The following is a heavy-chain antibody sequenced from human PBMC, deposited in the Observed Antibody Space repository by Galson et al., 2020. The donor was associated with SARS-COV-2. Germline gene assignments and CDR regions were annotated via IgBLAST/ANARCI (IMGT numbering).Heavy chain of an antibody. Sequence: ASVKVSCKASGYTFSSYGISWVRQAPGQGLEWMGWISAHNGNTHYAQQVQGRVTMTIDTSTSTAYMELRSLRSDYTAGYYCARDDEGLYSISEYWGQGTLVTVSS. CDR1: GYTFSSYG. J-gene: IGHJ4*02. V-gene: IGHV1-18*01. CDR3: ARDDEGLYSISEY. D-gene: IGHD6-6*01. CDR2: ISAHNGNT.